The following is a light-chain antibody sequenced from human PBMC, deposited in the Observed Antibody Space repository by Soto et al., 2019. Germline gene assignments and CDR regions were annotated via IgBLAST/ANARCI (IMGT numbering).Light chain of an antibody. Sequence: DTVMTQFPDSLAVSLGERATINCKASQSVLSSSDSKNYLAWYQQKPGQPPKLLIYWASTRESGVPDRFSGSGSGTDFTLTINSLQAEDVAVYSCQQYYSTPPWTFGQGTKVAIK. CDR3: QQYYSTPPWT. CDR1: QSVLSSSDSKNY. CDR2: WAS. V-gene: IGKV4-1*01. J-gene: IGKJ1*01.